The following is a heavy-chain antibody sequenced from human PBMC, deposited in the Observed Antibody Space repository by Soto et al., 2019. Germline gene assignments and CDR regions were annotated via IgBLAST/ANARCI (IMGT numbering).Heavy chain of an antibody. CDR3: ARDPAGDYVQ. CDR1: GGSVSDDY. D-gene: IGHD4-17*01. V-gene: IGHV4-59*02. Sequence: SGTLSLTCNVYGGSVSDDYWSWIRQAPGKGLEWIGYIHERGVTNYNPSLKSRVTMSVDTSKNQFSLTLRSVHTADTAIYFCARDPAGDYVQWGRGTLVTVSS. J-gene: IGHJ1*01. CDR2: IHERGVT.